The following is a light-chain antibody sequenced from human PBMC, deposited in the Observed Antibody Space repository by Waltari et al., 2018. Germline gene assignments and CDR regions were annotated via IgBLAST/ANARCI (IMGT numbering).Light chain of an antibody. CDR1: SSNIGCTH. Sequence: QSVLTQPPSASGTPGHRVPLSCSGSSSNIGCTHVCSYQQLPCAAPKLLIYRSNQRPSGVPDRFSGSKSGTSASLAISELRSEDEAVYYCAAWDDSLSRLVFGAGTTVTIL. CDR3: AAWDDSLSRLV. J-gene: IGLJ1*01. V-gene: IGLV1-47*01. CDR2: RSN.